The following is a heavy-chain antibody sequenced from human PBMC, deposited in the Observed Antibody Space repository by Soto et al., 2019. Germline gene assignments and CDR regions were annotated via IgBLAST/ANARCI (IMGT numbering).Heavy chain of an antibody. D-gene: IGHD3-10*01. J-gene: IGHJ4*02. CDR2: IYYSGST. CDR3: ARQETYYYGLGSYYNLDY. Sequence: SETLSLTCTVSGGSISSSSYYWGWIRQPPGKGLEWIGSIYYSGSTYYNPSLKSRVTISVDTSKNQFSPKLSSVTAADTAVYYCARQETYYYGLGSYYNLDYWGQGTLVTVSS. CDR1: GGSISSSSYY. V-gene: IGHV4-39*01.